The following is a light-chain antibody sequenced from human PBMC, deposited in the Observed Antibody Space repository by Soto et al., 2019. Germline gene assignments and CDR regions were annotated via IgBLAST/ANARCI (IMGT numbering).Light chain of an antibody. CDR1: SGHSSYI. Sequence: QLVLTQSSSASAYLGSSVKLTCTLSSGHSSYIIAWHQQQPGKAPRYLMKLEGSGSYNKGSGVPDRFSGSSSGADRYLTIANLQFEDEADYYCETWDSNTHVFGTGTKRTVL. J-gene: IGLJ1*01. CDR3: ETWDSNTHV. V-gene: IGLV4-60*02. CDR2: LEGSGSY.